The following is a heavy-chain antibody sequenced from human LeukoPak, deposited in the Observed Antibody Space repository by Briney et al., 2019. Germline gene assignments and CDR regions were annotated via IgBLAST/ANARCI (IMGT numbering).Heavy chain of an antibody. V-gene: IGHV1-69*05. CDR2: IIPIFGTA. Sequence: SVKVPCKASGGTFSSYAISWVRQAPGQGLEWMGGIIPIFGTANYAQKFQGRVTITTDESTSTAYMELSSLRSEDTAVYYCARDKSEQQLFGYWGQGTLVTVSS. CDR3: ARDKSEQQLFGY. D-gene: IGHD6-13*01. CDR1: GGTFSSYA. J-gene: IGHJ4*02.